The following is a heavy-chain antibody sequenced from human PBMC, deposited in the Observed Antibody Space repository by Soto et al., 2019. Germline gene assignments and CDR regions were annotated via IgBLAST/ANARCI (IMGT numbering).Heavy chain of an antibody. J-gene: IGHJ6*02. D-gene: IGHD6-13*01. Sequence: LSLTCTVSGGCIRSGGYYWRWIRQHPGKGLEWIGYIYYSGSTYYNPSFKSRVTISVDTSKNQFSLKLSSVTAADTAVYYCARDKVEVAAAGNNYYYYYGMDVWGQGTTVTVSS. CDR2: IYYSGST. CDR1: GGCIRSGGYY. V-gene: IGHV4-31*03. CDR3: ARDKVEVAAAGNNYYYYYGMDV.